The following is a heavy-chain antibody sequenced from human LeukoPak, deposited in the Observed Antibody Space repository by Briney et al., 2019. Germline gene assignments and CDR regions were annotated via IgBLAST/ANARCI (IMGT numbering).Heavy chain of an antibody. J-gene: IGHJ3*02. CDR1: GYTFTSYY. CDR3: ARAIDMIVVVSGLDAFDI. V-gene: IGHV1-46*03. D-gene: IGHD3-22*01. CDR2: INPSGGST. Sequence: ASVKASCKASGYTFTSYYMHWVRQAPGQGLEWMGIINPSGGSTSYAQKFQGRVTMTRDTSTSTVYMELSSLRSEDTAVYYCARAIDMIVVVSGLDAFDIWGQGTMVTVSS.